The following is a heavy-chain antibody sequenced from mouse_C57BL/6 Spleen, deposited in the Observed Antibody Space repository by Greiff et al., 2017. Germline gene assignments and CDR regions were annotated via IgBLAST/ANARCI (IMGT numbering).Heavy chain of an antibody. D-gene: IGHD1-1*01. CDR3: ARCPFITTVYFDY. CDR1: GYTFTDYY. CDR2: INPYNGGT. J-gene: IGHJ2*01. Sequence: EVQLQQSGPVLVKPGASVKMSCKASGYTFTDYYMNWVKQSHGKSLEWIGVINPYNGGTSYNQKFKGKATLTVDKSSSTAYMELNSLTSEDSAVYYCARCPFITTVYFDYWGQGTTLTVSS. V-gene: IGHV1-19*01.